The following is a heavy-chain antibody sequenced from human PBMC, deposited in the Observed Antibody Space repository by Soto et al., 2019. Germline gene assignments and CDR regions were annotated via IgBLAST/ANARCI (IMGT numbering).Heavy chain of an antibody. V-gene: IGHV4-59*01. CDR1: GGSISSYY. J-gene: IGHJ5*02. Sequence: SETLSLTCTVSGGSISSYYWNWIRQPPGKGLEWIGSVLYSGSTNYNPSLKSRATISLDTSKNQFSLTLSSVTAADTAVYHCARDRETRAAGSRGFDPWGQGTLVTVSS. D-gene: IGHD6-13*01. CDR3: ARDRETRAAGSRGFDP. CDR2: VLYSGST.